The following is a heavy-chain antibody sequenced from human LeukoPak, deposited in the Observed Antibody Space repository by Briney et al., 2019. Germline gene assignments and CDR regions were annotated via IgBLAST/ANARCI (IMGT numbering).Heavy chain of an antibody. V-gene: IGHV3-30*04. CDR2: ISYDGSNK. CDR3: ASRMVRGVGGFDC. J-gene: IGHJ4*02. Sequence: GRSLRLSCAASGFTFSSYAMHWVRQAPGKGLERVAVISYDGSNKYYADSVKGRFTISRDNSKNTLYLQMNSLRAEDTAVYYCASRMVRGVGGFDCWGQGTLVTVSS. D-gene: IGHD3-10*01. CDR1: GFTFSSYA.